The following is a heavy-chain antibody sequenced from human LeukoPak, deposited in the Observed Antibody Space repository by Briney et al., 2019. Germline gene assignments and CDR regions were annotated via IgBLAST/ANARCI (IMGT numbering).Heavy chain of an antibody. Sequence: PGGSLRLSCAASGFTFSNYWMSWVRQAPGKGLEWVANIKLDGSEKYYVDSVKGRFTISRDNAKNTLYLQMNSLRAEDTAVYYCARENWYLDYWGQGTLVTVSS. CDR3: ARENWYLDY. CDR2: IKLDGSEK. J-gene: IGHJ4*02. CDR1: GFTFSNYW. V-gene: IGHV3-7*01. D-gene: IGHD1-1*01.